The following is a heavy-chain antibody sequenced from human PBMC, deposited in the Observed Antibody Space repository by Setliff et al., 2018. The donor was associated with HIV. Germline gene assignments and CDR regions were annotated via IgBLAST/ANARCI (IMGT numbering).Heavy chain of an antibody. D-gene: IGHD3-22*01. Sequence: ASVKVSCKASGYTFTGHYMHWMRQAPGQGLEWMGWVNPNSGNTRYAQQFQGRVTMTRDTSTSTVYMELSSLRSEDTAVYYCARDSVPGYDNSGPWYYYYYMDVWGKGTTVTVSS. CDR3: ARDSVPGYDNSGPWYYYYYMDV. J-gene: IGHJ6*03. CDR1: GYTFTGHY. V-gene: IGHV1-46*01. CDR2: VNPNSGNT.